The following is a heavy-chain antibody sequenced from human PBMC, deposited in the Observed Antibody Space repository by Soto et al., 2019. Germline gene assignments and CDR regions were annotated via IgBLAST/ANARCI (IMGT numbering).Heavy chain of an antibody. V-gene: IGHV3-23*01. D-gene: IGHD2-15*01. Sequence: EVELLESGGGLVQPAGSLRLSCAASGFTFSTYAMGWVRQAPGKGLEWVSVVSSGGGTHYADSVKGRFTVSRDNSKNTLSLQMNSLRADDTAVYYCAKRRGAGGHFDYGGQGALVTVSS. CDR1: GFTFSTYA. J-gene: IGHJ4*02. CDR3: AKRRGAGGHFDY. CDR2: VSSGGGT.